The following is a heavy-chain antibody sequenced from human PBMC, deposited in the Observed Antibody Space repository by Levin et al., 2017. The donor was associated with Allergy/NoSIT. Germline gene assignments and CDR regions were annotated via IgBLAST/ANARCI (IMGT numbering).Heavy chain of an antibody. Sequence: GGSLRLSCAGSGFAFSRYWMSWVRQAPGRGLEWPANIKYDGGEKYYVDSVKGRFTISRDNAKNSLYLQMNSLRADDAAVYYCARDPTYSGSIWGQGTLVTVSS. J-gene: IGHJ4*02. CDR3: ARDPTYSGSI. CDR2: IKYDGGEK. CDR1: GFAFSRYW. V-gene: IGHV3-7*01. D-gene: IGHD6-6*01.